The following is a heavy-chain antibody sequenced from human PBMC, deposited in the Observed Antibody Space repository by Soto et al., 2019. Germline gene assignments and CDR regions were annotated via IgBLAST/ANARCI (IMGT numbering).Heavy chain of an antibody. CDR3: ARDQGSSSWYDY. V-gene: IGHV3-33*01. Sequence: QVQLVESGGGVVQPGRSLRLSCAASGFTFSSYGMHWVRQAPGKGLEWVAVIWYDGSNKYYADSVKGRFTISRDNSKNTLYLQMNSLRAEDTAGYYCARDQGSSSWYDYWGQGTLVTVSS. CDR1: GFTFSSYG. CDR2: IWYDGSNK. D-gene: IGHD6-13*01. J-gene: IGHJ4*02.